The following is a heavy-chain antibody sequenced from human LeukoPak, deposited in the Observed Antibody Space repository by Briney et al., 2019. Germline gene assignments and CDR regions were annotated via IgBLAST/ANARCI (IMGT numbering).Heavy chain of an antibody. J-gene: IGHJ3*02. Sequence: GGSLRLSCAASGFTFSSYAMSWVRQAPGKGLECVSGISGSGGSTYYADSAQGRFTISRDNSKKTLYLQMNSLRVEDTAVYYCAKDSRYSTPRAFDIWGQGTRVTVSS. CDR1: GFTFSSYA. D-gene: IGHD2-15*01. CDR3: AKDSRYSTPRAFDI. CDR2: ISGSGGST. V-gene: IGHV3-23*01.